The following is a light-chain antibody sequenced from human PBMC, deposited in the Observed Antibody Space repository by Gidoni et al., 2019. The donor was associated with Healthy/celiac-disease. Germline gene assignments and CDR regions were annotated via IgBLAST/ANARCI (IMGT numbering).Light chain of an antibody. CDR2: DAS. V-gene: IGKV3-11*01. J-gene: IGKJ4*01. Sequence: EIVLTPSPATLSLSPGERATLSCRVSQSVSSYLAWYQQKPGQAPRLLIYDASNRATGIPARFSGSGSGTDFTLTISSLEPEDFAVYYCQQRSNWPRLTFGGGTKVEIK. CDR1: QSVSSY. CDR3: QQRSNWPRLT.